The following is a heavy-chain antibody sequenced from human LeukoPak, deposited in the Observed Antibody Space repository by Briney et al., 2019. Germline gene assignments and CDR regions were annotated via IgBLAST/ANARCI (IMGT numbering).Heavy chain of an antibody. CDR3: AKRGVVIRAVIIVGFHKEAYYFDY. V-gene: IGHV3-23*01. D-gene: IGHD3-10*01. J-gene: IGHJ4*02. CDR2: ISDGGGSR. Sequence: PGGSLRLSCAVSGITLSNYAMSWVRQAPGKGLEWVAGISDGGGSRNYADSVKGRFTISRDNPKNTLYLQMNSLRAEDTAVYFCAKRGVVIRAVIIVGFHKEAYYFDYWGQGALVTVSS. CDR1: GITLSNYA.